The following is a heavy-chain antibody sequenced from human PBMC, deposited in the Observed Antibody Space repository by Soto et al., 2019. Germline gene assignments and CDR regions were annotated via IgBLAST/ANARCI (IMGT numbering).Heavy chain of an antibody. Sequence: SETLSLTCTVSGGSINSGDYHWSWIRQSPGKGLEWIGAIYYSGSTYYNPSLKSRIRISVDTSKNQFSLKVNSVTAADTAVYYCARADRVPSAGAMDVWGQGTKVTSP. V-gene: IGHV4-30-4*01. CDR1: GGSINSGDYH. CDR2: IYYSGST. D-gene: IGHD2-15*01. CDR3: ARADRVPSAGAMDV. J-gene: IGHJ6*02.